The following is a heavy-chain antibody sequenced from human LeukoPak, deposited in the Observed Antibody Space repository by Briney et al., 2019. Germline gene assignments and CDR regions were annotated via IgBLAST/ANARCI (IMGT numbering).Heavy chain of an antibody. J-gene: IGHJ1*01. CDR2: IKSDGST. V-gene: IGHV3-74*01. CDR1: GFTFSSYW. D-gene: IGHD3-22*01. CDR3: ARAPSEIGGYYPEYFRH. Sequence: GGSLILSCAASGFTFSSYWMHRVRQAPGKGLVWVSRIKSDGSTNYADSVKGRFTISRDNAKNTVSLQMNSLRAEDTGVYYCARAPSEIGGYYPEYFRHWGQGTLVTVSS.